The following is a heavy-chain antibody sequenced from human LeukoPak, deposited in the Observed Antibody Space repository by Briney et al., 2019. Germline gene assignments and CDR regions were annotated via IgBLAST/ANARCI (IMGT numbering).Heavy chain of an antibody. Sequence: PGGSLRLSCAASGFAFSSYGMHWVRQAPGKGLEWVAVIWYDGSNKYYADSVKGRFTISRDNSKNTLYLQMNSLGAEDTAVYYCARGDIVATILDYWGQGTLVTVSS. V-gene: IGHV3-33*01. CDR1: GFAFSSYG. D-gene: IGHD5-12*01. J-gene: IGHJ4*02. CDR2: IWYDGSNK. CDR3: ARGDIVATILDY.